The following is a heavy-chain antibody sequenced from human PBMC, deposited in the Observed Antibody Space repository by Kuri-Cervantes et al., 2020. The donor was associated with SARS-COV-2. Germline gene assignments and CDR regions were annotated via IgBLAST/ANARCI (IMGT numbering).Heavy chain of an antibody. D-gene: IGHD3-3*01. CDR1: GFAFSKYA. CDR2: ISGSGGST. J-gene: IGHJ3*02. Sequence: GGSLRLSCAASGFAFSKYAMNWFRQAPGKGLEWVSAISGSGGSTYYADSVKGRFTISRDNSKNTLYLQMNSLRAEDTAAYYCAKDGSITIFGVIPPDDAFDIWGQGTMVTVSS. V-gene: IGHV3-23*01. CDR3: AKDGSITIFGVIPPDDAFDI.